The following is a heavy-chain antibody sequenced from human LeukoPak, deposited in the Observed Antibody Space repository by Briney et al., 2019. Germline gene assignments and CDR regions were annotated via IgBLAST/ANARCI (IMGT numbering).Heavy chain of an antibody. CDR2: VSAYNGNT. D-gene: IGHD3-3*01. CDR1: GYTFTNFA. V-gene: IGHV1-18*01. J-gene: IGHJ4*02. Sequence: ASVTVSCKASGYTFTNFAISWVRQAPGQGLEWMGWVSAYNGNTNYAQKFQGRVSMTTDTSTSTAYMDLRSLRSDDTAVYYCARGEGIFFDYWGQGTLVIVSS. CDR3: ARGEGIFFDY.